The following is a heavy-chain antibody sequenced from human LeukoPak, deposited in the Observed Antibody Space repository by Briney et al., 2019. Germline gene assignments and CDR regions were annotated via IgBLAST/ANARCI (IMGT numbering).Heavy chain of an antibody. D-gene: IGHD5-12*01. Sequence: GGSLRLSCAASGFTFSSYGMHWVRQAPGKGLEWVAFIRYDGSNKYYADSVKGRFTISRDNSKNTLYLQVNSLRAEDTAVYYCAKAPRPVDIVAHYDWGYYYYYYMDVWGKGTTVTVSS. J-gene: IGHJ6*03. CDR1: GFTFSSYG. CDR3: AKAPRPVDIVAHYDWGYYYYYYMDV. V-gene: IGHV3-30*02. CDR2: IRYDGSNK.